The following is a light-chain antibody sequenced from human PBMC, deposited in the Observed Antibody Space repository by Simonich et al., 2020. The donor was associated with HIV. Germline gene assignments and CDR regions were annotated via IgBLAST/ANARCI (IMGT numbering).Light chain of an antibody. CDR2: GAS. V-gene: IGKV3-15*01. CDR1: QSFSSS. Sequence: EIVMTQSPATLSVSPGERATLSCRASQSFSSSLAWYQQKPGQAPRLLISGASTRATGIPARFSGSGSGTEFTLTISSMQSEDFAVYYCQQCNNWPWTFGRGTKVEIK. J-gene: IGKJ1*01. CDR3: QQCNNWPWT.